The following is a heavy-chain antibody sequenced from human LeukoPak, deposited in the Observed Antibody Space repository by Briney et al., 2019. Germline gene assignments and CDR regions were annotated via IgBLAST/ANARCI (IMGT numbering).Heavy chain of an antibody. D-gene: IGHD4-17*01. CDR2: NHYSGST. CDR1: GGSISSGGYY. CDR3: ARGYGDYIPFDY. J-gene: IGHJ4*02. V-gene: IGHV4-31*03. Sequence: SQTLSLTCTVSGGSISSGGYYWSWIRQHPEKGLEWIGYNHYSGSTYYNPSLKSRVTISVDTSKNQFSLKLSSVTAADTAVYYCARGYGDYIPFDYWGQGTLVTVSS.